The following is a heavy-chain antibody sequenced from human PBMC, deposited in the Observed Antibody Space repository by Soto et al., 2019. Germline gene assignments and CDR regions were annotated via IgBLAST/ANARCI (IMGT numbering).Heavy chain of an antibody. V-gene: IGHV4-30-2*01. CDR2: IYHSGST. Sequence: QLQLQESGSGLVKPSQTLSLTCAVSGGSFSSGGYSWSWIRQPPGKGLEWIGYIYHSGSTFYNPSLKRRVTIAIDRSQNQFSLKLSSVTAADTAVDYCARFYGDYSNWFDPWGQGTLVTVSS. CDR1: GGSFSSGGYS. CDR3: ARFYGDYSNWFDP. J-gene: IGHJ5*02. D-gene: IGHD4-17*01.